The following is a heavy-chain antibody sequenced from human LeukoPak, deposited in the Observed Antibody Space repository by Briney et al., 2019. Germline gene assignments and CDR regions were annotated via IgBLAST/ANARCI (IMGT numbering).Heavy chain of an antibody. J-gene: IGHJ4*02. D-gene: IGHD2-2*01. CDR1: GFTFSSYW. V-gene: IGHV3-7*01. CDR2: INQDGGEK. CDR3: ATGRSCTTCYSPDY. Sequence: PGGSLRLSCAASGFTFSSYWMSWVRQAPGKGLEWVANINQDGGEKYYVDSVKGRFTISRDNAKNSLYLQMNSLRAEDTAVYHCATGRSCTTCYSPDYWGQGTLVTVSS.